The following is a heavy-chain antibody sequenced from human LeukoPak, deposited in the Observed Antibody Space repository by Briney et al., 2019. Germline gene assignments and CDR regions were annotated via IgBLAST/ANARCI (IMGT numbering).Heavy chain of an antibody. CDR1: GFTVSGTH. J-gene: IGHJ5*01. V-gene: IGHV3-53*01. CDR2: MYTGGTT. D-gene: IGHD3-16*01. Sequence: GGSLRLSCSASGFTVSGTHMSWVRQAPGKGLEWVSAMYTGGTTYYSDSVTGRFTVSRDTSRNTLFLHMNSLRAEDTAVYYCAKDEATSGGGLASWGQGTLVIVSS. CDR3: AKDEATSGGGLAS.